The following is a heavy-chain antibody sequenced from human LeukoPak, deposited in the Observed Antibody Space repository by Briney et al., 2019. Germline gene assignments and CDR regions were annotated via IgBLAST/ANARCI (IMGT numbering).Heavy chain of an antibody. CDR3: AKVGGGLIYYFDY. CDR1: GFTVSNYW. D-gene: IGHD3-10*01. V-gene: IGHV3-7*01. Sequence: GGSLRLSCGASGFTVSNYWMSWVRQAPGKGLEGVANLKQDGSETYYVESVKGRFTISRDNVKNSLYLQMNTLRAEDTAVYSCAKVGGGLIYYFDYWGQGTLVTVSS. CDR2: LKQDGSET. J-gene: IGHJ4*02.